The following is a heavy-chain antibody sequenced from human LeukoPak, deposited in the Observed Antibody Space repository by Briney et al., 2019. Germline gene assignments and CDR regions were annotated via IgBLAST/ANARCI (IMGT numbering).Heavy chain of an antibody. V-gene: IGHV4-4*07. CDR2: TYTSGST. CDR1: GGSISSYY. Sequence: PSETLSLTCTVSGGSISSYYWSWIRQPAGKGLEWIGRTYTSGSTNYNPSLKSRVTMSVDTSKNQFSLKLSSVTAADTAVYYCARGAVGYCSSTSCYGMPRYFDYWGQGALVTVSS. D-gene: IGHD2-2*01. CDR3: ARGAVGYCSSTSCYGMPRYFDY. J-gene: IGHJ4*02.